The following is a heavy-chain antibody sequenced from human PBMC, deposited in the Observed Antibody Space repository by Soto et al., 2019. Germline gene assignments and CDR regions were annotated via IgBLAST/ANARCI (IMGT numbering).Heavy chain of an antibody. J-gene: IGHJ6*02. CDR1: GGSISSGGYY. CDR3: ARDKGARAAGGRDYYYGMDV. V-gene: IGHV4-31*03. Sequence: SEILSLTCTVSGGSISSGGYYWSWIRQHPGKGLEWIGYIYYSGSTYYNPSLKSRVTISVDTSKNQFSLKLSSVTAADTAVYYCARDKGARAAGGRDYYYGMDVWGQGTTVTVSS. D-gene: IGHD2-15*01. CDR2: IYYSGST.